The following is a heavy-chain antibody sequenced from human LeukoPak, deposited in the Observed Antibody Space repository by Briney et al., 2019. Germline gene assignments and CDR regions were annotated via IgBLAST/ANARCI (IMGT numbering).Heavy chain of an antibody. D-gene: IGHD5-24*01. CDR3: ARSRGGYSYDHAAFEI. J-gene: IGHJ3*02. Sequence: SETLSLTCTVSGDSISTYYWSWIRQPPGKGLEWIAYIDYRGSTTYNPSLRSRVTISVDTSRNQFSLKLYSVTAADTAVYYCARSRGGYSYDHAAFEIWGQGTMVTVSS. CDR2: IDYRGST. CDR1: GDSISTYY. V-gene: IGHV4-59*01.